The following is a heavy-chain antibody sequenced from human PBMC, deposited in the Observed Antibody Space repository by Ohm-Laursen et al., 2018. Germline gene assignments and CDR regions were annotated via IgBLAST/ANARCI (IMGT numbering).Heavy chain of an antibody. D-gene: IGHD5-18*01. CDR1: GFTFSSYA. CDR3: AKKHLPHTAPRRAEYFQH. Sequence: SLRLSCSASGFTFSSYAMSWVRQAPGKGLEWVSAISGSGGSTYYADSVKGRFTISRDNSKNTLYLQMNSLRAEDTAVYYCAKKHLPHTAPRRAEYFQHWGQGTLVTVSS. CDR2: ISGSGGST. V-gene: IGHV3-23*01. J-gene: IGHJ1*01.